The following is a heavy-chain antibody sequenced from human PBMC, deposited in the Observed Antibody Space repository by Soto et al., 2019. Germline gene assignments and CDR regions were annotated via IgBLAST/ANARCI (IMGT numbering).Heavy chain of an antibody. J-gene: IGHJ4*02. CDR1: GASISSGNW. D-gene: IGHD1-26*01. Sequence: SETLSLTCAVSGASISSGNWWSWVRKPPRKGLEWIGEIYHSGSTHYNPSLKSRVTISVDKSKNQFSLKLSSVSAADTALYYCARGVGATDPLDYWGQGTLVTVSS. CDR2: IYHSGST. V-gene: IGHV4-4*02. CDR3: ARGVGATDPLDY.